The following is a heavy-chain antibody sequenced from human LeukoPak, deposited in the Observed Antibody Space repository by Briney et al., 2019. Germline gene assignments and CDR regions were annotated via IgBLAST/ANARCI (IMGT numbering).Heavy chain of an antibody. CDR2: ISSSSSYI. J-gene: IGHJ5*02. Sequence: GGSLRLSCAASGFTFSSYSMNWVRQAPGKGLEWVSSISSSSSYIYYADSVKGRFTISRDNAKNSLYLQMNSLRAEDTAVYYCANDPSIVVVVAATRGHWFDPWGQGTLVTVSS. D-gene: IGHD2-15*01. V-gene: IGHV3-21*01. CDR1: GFTFSSYS. CDR3: ANDPSIVVVVAATRGHWFDP.